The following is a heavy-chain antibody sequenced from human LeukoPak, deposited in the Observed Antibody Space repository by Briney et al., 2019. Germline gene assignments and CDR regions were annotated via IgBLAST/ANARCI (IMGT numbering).Heavy chain of an antibody. D-gene: IGHD4-17*01. J-gene: IGHJ4*02. CDR1: GGSISSYY. CDR2: IYYSGST. CDR3: ARSDYGDCFDY. V-gene: IGHV4-59*01. Sequence: PSETLCLTCTVSGGSISSYYWSWIRQPPGKGLEWIGYIYYSGSTNYNPSLKSRVTISVDTSKNQFSLKLSSVTAADTAVYYCARSDYGDCFDYWGQGTLVTVSS.